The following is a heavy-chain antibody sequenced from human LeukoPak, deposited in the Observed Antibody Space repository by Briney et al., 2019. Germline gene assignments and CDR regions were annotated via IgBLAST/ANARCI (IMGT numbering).Heavy chain of an antibody. V-gene: IGHV4-4*07. CDR3: AREGSSWYRALDY. D-gene: IGHD6-13*01. CDR2: IDTSGST. CDR1: GGSISSYY. Sequence: SETLSLTCSVSGGSISSYYWSWIRQPAGKGLEWIGRIDTSGSTNHNPSLKSRVTMSLDTSKKQFSPKLSSVTAADTAVYYCAREGSSWYRALDYWGQGTLVTVSS. J-gene: IGHJ4*02.